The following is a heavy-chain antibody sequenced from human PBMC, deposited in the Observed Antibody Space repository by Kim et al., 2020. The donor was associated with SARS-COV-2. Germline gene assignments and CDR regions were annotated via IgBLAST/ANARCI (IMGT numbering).Heavy chain of an antibody. J-gene: IGHJ5*02. CDR3: ARSLYNDPSSFWVRFDP. V-gene: IGHV4-34*01. Sequence: SETLSLTCAVYGGSFSGYYWSWVRQPPGKGLEWIGEIYHSGTTKYNPSLKSRVTISLNTAKNQFSLKLSSGTAADTAVYFCARSLYNDPSSFWVRFDPWG. CDR1: GGSFSGYY. D-gene: IGHD6-13*01. CDR2: IYHSGTT.